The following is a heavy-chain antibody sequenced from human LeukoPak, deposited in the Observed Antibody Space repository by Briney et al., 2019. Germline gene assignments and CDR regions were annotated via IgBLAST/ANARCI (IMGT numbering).Heavy chain of an antibody. D-gene: IGHD4-17*01. CDR1: GYTFTNYG. CDR2: ISGYNDNP. V-gene: IGHV1-18*01. J-gene: IGHJ4*02. Sequence: ASLKVSCKASGYTFTNYGINWVRHAPGQGLEWMARISGYNDNPNYAQKFQGRVTMTANKSTSTAYMDMRSLTSDDTAVYYCAIEGTTTDDYWGQGTLVSVSS. CDR3: AIEGTTTDDY.